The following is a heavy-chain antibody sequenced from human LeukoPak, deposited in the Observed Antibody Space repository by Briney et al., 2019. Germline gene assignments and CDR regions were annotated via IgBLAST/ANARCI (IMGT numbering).Heavy chain of an antibody. CDR1: GFTVSGNY. Sequence: GGSLRLSCAASGFTVSGNYMRWVRQAPGKGLEWLSVIHRGGNTYYADSVKGRFTISRDSSKNTVFLQMESLRAEDTAVYYCARDPGYGLGVDYGDYWGQGTLVTVSS. D-gene: IGHD3-10*01. J-gene: IGHJ4*02. V-gene: IGHV3-66*01. CDR3: ARDPGYGLGVDYGDY. CDR2: IHRGGNT.